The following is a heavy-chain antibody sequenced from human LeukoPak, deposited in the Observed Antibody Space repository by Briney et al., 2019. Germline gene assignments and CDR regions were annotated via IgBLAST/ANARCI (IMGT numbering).Heavy chain of an antibody. V-gene: IGHV1-69*01. Sequence: SVKVSCKTSGGTFSSYAFSWMRQAPGQGLEWMGGIIPIFGTANYAQKFQGRVTITADESTSTAYMELSSLRSEDTAVYYCARDETVDGAFDIWGQGTMVTVSS. CDR2: IIPIFGTA. CDR3: ARDETVDGAFDI. D-gene: IGHD2-21*01. CDR1: GGTFSSYA. J-gene: IGHJ3*02.